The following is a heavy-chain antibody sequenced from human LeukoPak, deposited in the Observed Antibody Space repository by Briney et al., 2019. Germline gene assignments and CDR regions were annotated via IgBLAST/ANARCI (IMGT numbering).Heavy chain of an antibody. Sequence: SETLSLTCAVDGGSFSADSWGWIRQSPGKGLEWIGEIHHSGSINYNPSLKSRVTISVDTSKNQFSLKLSSVTAADTAVYYCARAYVWGSYRSTNYFDYWGQGTLVTVSS. V-gene: IGHV4-34*01. D-gene: IGHD3-16*02. J-gene: IGHJ4*02. CDR2: IHHSGSI. CDR1: GGSFSADS. CDR3: ARAYVWGSYRSTNYFDY.